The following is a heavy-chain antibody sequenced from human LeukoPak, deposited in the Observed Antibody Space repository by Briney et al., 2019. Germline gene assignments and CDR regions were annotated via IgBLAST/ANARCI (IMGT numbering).Heavy chain of an antibody. CDR3: AREVGGYNYRHYYYYYMDV. CDR1: GLTGFDLN. CDR2: LDREGGDP. V-gene: IGHV1-24*01. D-gene: IGHD5-24*01. Sequence: PSVKVSCKLSGLTGFDLNMHWVRQAPGKGLEWMGGLDREGGDPIYAQKFQGRVTMTEETSTDTAYMELSSLRSDDTAVYYCAREVGGYNYRHYYYYYMDVWGKGTTVTVSS. J-gene: IGHJ6*03.